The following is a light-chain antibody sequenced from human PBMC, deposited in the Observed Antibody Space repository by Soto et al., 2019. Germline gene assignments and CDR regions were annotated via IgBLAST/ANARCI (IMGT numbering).Light chain of an antibody. J-gene: IGLJ2*01. CDR1: SSDVGGYTY. V-gene: IGLV2-11*01. Sequence: QSALTQPRSVSGSPGQSVTISCTGTSSDVGGYTYVSWYQQHPGKVPKLMIYDVTKRPSGVPDRFSGSKSGNTASLTISGLQADDEADYYCCSYAATYSVFGGGTKLTVL. CDR3: CSYAATYSV. CDR2: DVT.